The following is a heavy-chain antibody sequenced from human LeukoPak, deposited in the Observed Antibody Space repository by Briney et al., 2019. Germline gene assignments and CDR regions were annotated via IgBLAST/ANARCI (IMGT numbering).Heavy chain of an antibody. CDR3: ARLGPAAGTSFDY. CDR1: GGSISSSNW. Sequence: SETLSLTCAVSGGSISSSNWWSWIRQPAGKGLEWFGRFHISGSTNYNPSLKSRVTISVDTSKNQFSLKLSSVTAADTAVYYCARLGPAAGTSFDYWGQGTLVTVSS. CDR2: FHISGST. V-gene: IGHV4-61*02. J-gene: IGHJ4*02. D-gene: IGHD6-13*01.